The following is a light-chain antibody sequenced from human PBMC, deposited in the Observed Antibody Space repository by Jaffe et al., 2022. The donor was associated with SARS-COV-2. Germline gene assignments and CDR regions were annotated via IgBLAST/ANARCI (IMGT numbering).Light chain of an antibody. J-gene: IGKJ2*01. CDR1: QSISSW. V-gene: IGKV1-5*03. CDR3: QQYNSYSPMWDT. CDR2: KAS. Sequence: DIQMTQSPSTLSASVGDRVTITCRASQSISSWLAWYQQKPGKAPKLLIYKASSLESGVPSRFSGSGSGTEFTLTISSLQPDDFATYYCQQYNSYSPMWDTFGQGTKLEIK.